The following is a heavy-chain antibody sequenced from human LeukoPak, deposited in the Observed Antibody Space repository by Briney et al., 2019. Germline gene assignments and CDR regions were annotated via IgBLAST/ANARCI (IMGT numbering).Heavy chain of an antibody. CDR1: GFTFSSYA. CDR2: IRAGGGSI. D-gene: IGHD3-9*01. Sequence: GGSLRLSCAASGFTFSSYAMSWVRQAPGKGLEWVAGIRAGGGSIYYADSVKGRFTISRDNSKNMLYLQLNSLRAEDTAVYYCAKGDPPTYYDILTGQDYWGQGTLVSVSS. V-gene: IGHV3-23*01. CDR3: AKGDPPTYYDILTGQDY. J-gene: IGHJ4*02.